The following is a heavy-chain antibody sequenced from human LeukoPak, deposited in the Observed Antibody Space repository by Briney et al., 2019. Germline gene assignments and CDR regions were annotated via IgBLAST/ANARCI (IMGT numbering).Heavy chain of an antibody. V-gene: IGHV4-4*02. CDR1: GFTFSSYG. D-gene: IGHD4-23*01. CDR2: IYHSGST. CDR3: ARNGGNSDFDY. Sequence: GSLRLSCAASGFTFSSYGMHWVRQPPGKGLEWIGEIYHSGSTNYNPSLKSRVTMLLDKSKNQFSLKLSSVTAADTAIYYCARNGGNSDFDYWGQGTLVTVSS. J-gene: IGHJ4*02.